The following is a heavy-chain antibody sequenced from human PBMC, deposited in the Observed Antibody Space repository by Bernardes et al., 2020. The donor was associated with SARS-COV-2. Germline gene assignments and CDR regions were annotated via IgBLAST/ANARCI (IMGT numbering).Heavy chain of an antibody. V-gene: IGHV4-59*01. Sequence: SETLSLTCTVSGGSISVYYWSWIRQPPGKGLEWIGYIHHSGTTSYNPSFKSRVTISVDTSKNQLSLKLSSVTAADTAVNYCAREWSSFDHWGQGTLVTVSS. D-gene: IGHD1-26*01. J-gene: IGHJ4*02. CDR2: IHHSGTT. CDR3: AREWSSFDH. CDR1: GGSISVYY.